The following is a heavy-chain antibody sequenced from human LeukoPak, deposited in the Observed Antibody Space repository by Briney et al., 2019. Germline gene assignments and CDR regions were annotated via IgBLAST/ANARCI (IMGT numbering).Heavy chain of an antibody. J-gene: IGHJ4*02. V-gene: IGHV1-18*01. Sequence: EASVKVSCKASGYTFTSYGISWVRQAPGQGLEWMGWISAYNGNTNYAQKLQRRITMTTDTATSTAYMELRSMRYDDTAVYYCARGEPAATPDYWGQGTLVTVSS. D-gene: IGHD2-2*01. CDR2: ISAYNGNT. CDR3: ARGEPAATPDY. CDR1: GYTFTSYG.